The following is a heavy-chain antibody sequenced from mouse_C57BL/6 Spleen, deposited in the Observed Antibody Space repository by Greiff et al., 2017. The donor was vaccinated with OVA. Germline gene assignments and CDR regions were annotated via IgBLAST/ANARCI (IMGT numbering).Heavy chain of an antibody. CDR3: AIYGNYNYAMDY. D-gene: IGHD2-1*01. CDR2: IDPSDSET. CDR1: GYTFTSYW. V-gene: IGHV1-52*01. J-gene: IGHJ4*01. Sequence: VQLQQPGAELVRPGSSVKLSCKASGYTFTSYWMHWVKQRPIQGLEWIGNIDPSDSETHYNQKFKDKATLTVDKSSSTAYMQLSSLTSEDSAVYYCAIYGNYNYAMDYWGQGTSVTVSS.